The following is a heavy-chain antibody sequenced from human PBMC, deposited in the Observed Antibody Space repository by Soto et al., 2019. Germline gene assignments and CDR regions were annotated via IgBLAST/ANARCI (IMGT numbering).Heavy chain of an antibody. J-gene: IGHJ6*02. V-gene: IGHV1-69*12. Sequence: QVQLVQSGAEVKKPGSSVKVSCKASGGTFSSYAINWVRQAPGQGLEWMGGIIPIFGTADYAQKFQGRVTITEDESTSTADMELSSLRSEDTAVYYCARAVAGGVYYYYGMDVWGQGTTVTVSS. D-gene: IGHD6-19*01. CDR1: GGTFSSYA. CDR2: IIPIFGTA. CDR3: ARAVAGGVYYYYGMDV.